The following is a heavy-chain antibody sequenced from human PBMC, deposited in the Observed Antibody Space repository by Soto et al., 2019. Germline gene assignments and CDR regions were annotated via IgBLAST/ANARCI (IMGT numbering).Heavy chain of an antibody. Sequence: SETLSLTCSVSVGSISGNNWWSWVRQPPGKGLEWIAEIYHGGSTNYNPSLKSRVTISLDKSKNQFSLNLNSVTAADTAVYYCPRLIYDSSGPAVPFDYWGQGTLVTLSS. CDR2: IYHGGST. CDR3: PRLIYDSSGPAVPFDY. J-gene: IGHJ4*02. CDR1: VGSISGNNW. D-gene: IGHD3-22*01. V-gene: IGHV4-4*02.